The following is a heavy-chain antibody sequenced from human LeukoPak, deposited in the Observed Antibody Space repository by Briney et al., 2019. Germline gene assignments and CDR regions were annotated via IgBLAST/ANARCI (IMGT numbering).Heavy chain of an antibody. CDR2: ISYDGSNK. CDR3: AKDPTDFDSTGQTYFDY. D-gene: IGHD3-22*01. V-gene: IGHV3-30*04. J-gene: IGHJ4*02. Sequence: PGGSLRLSCAASGFTFSSYAMHWVRQAPGKGLEWVAVISYDGSNKYYADSVRGRFTISRDNSKNMLYLQMSSLRGEDTAVYYCAKDPTDFDSTGQTYFDYWGQGTLVTVSS. CDR1: GFTFSSYA.